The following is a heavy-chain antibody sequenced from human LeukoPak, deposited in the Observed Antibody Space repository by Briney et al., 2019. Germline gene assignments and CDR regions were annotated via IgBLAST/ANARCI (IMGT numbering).Heavy chain of an antibody. CDR2: MSGNGGST. J-gene: IGHJ4*02. V-gene: IGHV3-23*01. D-gene: IGHD4/OR15-4a*01. CDR3: ARGIHRRVPKENFEY. CDR1: GFTFSSYG. Sequence: GGTLRLSCAASGFTFSSYGMSWVRQAPGKGLEWVSTMSGNGGSTYYADSVKGRFTISRDNSKNTLYLQMNSLRTEDTAVYYCARGIHRRVPKENFEYWGQGTLVTVSS.